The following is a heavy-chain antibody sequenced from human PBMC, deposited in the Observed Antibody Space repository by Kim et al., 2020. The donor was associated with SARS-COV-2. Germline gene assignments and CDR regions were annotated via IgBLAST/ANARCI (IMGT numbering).Heavy chain of an antibody. D-gene: IGHD1-26*01. J-gene: IGHJ4*02. V-gene: IGHV3-30*04. CDR1: GFTFSSYA. CDR3: ARGVVGDDYFDY. CDR2: ISYDGSNK. Sequence: GGSLRLSCAASGFTFSSYAMHWVRQAPGKGLEWVAVISYDGSNKYYADSVKGRFTISRDNSKNTLYLQMNSLRAEDTAVYYCARGVVGDDYFDYWGAGTLVTVSP.